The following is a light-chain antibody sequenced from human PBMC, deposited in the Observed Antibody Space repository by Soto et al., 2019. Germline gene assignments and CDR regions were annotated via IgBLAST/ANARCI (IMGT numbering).Light chain of an antibody. J-gene: IGLJ2*01. CDR3: QSYDGSLSGVV. Sequence: QSVLTQPPSVSGAPGQRVTISCTGSSSNIGAGYDVHWYQQLPGTAPKLPIYGNSNRPSGDPDRFSGPKSGTSASLAITGPQAEAEADYSCQSYDGSLSGVVCGGGTKVTIL. CDR1: SSNIGAGYD. CDR2: GNS. V-gene: IGLV1-40*01.